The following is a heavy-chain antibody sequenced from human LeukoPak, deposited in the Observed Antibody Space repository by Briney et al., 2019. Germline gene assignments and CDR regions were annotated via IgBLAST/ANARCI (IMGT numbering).Heavy chain of an antibody. J-gene: IGHJ5*02. CDR3: ARKVAAVNWFDP. CDR1: GGSFSGYY. CDR2: INHSGST. V-gene: IGHV4-34*01. D-gene: IGHD6-19*01. Sequence: PSETLSLTCAVYGGSFSGYYWSWIRQPPGKGLEWIGEINHSGSTNHNPSLKSRVTISVDTSKNQFSLKLSSVTAADTAVYYCARKVAAVNWFDPWGQGTLVTVSS.